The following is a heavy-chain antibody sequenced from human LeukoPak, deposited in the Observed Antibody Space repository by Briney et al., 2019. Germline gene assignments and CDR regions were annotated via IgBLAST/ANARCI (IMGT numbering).Heavy chain of an antibody. Sequence: TSETLSLTCAVSGGSISSSNWWSWVRQPPGKGLEWIGEIYHSGSTNYNPSLKSRVTISVDKSKNQFSLKLSSVTAADTAVYYCARGPSSGWYSEYFQHWGQGTRVTVSS. D-gene: IGHD6-19*01. CDR1: GGSISSSNW. CDR2: IYHSGST. V-gene: IGHV4-4*02. CDR3: ARGPSSGWYSEYFQH. J-gene: IGHJ1*01.